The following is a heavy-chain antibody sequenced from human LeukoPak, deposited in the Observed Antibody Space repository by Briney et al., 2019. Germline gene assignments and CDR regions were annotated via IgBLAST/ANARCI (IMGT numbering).Heavy chain of an antibody. CDR1: GFTVGNNY. Sequence: GGSLRLSCAASGFTVGNNYMNWVRQAPGKGLEWVSLIFSHGETSYADSVKGRFTISRDNSKNTLYLQMNSLRAEDTAVYYCAKYYSSSWIYYFDYWGQGTLVTVSS. D-gene: IGHD6-13*01. CDR2: IFSHGET. V-gene: IGHV3-66*01. CDR3: AKYYSSSWIYYFDY. J-gene: IGHJ4*02.